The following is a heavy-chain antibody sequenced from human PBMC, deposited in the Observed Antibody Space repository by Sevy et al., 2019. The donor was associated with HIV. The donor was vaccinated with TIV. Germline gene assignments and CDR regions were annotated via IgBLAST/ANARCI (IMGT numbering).Heavy chain of an antibody. Sequence: GGSLRLSCVASGLTFTTTGMSWVRQAPGKGLEWVAGVTSDGATYYADSVRDQFTVSRDNSKNTLYLQLNSLRADDTAVFYCAGGDTTMITDLDYWGQGTLVTVSS. CDR2: VTSDGAT. J-gene: IGHJ4*02. CDR1: GLTFTTTG. D-gene: IGHD3-16*01. V-gene: IGHV3-23*01. CDR3: AGGDTTMITDLDY.